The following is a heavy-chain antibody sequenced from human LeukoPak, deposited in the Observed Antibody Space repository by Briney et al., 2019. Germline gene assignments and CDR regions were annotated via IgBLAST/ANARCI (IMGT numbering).Heavy chain of an antibody. CDR3: ARVLKGRAPFDY. V-gene: IGHV4-39*07. Sequence: PSETLSLTCTVSGGSISSSSYYWGWIRQPPGKGLEWIGSIYYSGTTYYNPSLKSRVTISVDTSRNQFSLKLSSVTAADTAVYYCARVLKGRAPFDYWGQGTLVTVSS. CDR1: GGSISSSSYY. CDR2: IYYSGTT. J-gene: IGHJ4*02.